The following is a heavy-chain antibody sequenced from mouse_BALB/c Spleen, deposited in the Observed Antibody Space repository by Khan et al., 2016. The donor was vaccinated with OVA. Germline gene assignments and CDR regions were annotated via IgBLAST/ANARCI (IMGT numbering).Heavy chain of an antibody. CDR2: INPSNDYT. J-gene: IGHJ3*01. Sequence: QVQLQQSGAELARPGASVKMSCKASGYTFTSYTIHWIKKRPGQGLEWIGYINPSNDYTNYNQKFKDKATLTTDKSSTTAYLQLSSLTSDDSAVXNCLRDGAYHRNDGWFAYWGQGTLVTVSA. CDR3: LRDGAYHRNDGWFAY. V-gene: IGHV1-4*01. CDR1: GYTFTSYT. D-gene: IGHD2-14*01.